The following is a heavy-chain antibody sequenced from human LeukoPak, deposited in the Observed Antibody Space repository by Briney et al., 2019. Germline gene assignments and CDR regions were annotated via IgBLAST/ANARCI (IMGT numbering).Heavy chain of an antibody. CDR2: INPTGGST. Sequence: ASVKVSCKASGYTFTSYYMHWVRQAPGQGLEWMGLINPTGGSTGYAQKFQGRVTMTRDMSTSTAYMELSSLRSEDTAVYYCARGGGYSYAPDGYYYYMDVWGKGTTVTVSS. V-gene: IGHV1-46*01. D-gene: IGHD5-18*01. CDR3: ARGGGYSYAPDGYYYYMDV. J-gene: IGHJ6*03. CDR1: GYTFTSYY.